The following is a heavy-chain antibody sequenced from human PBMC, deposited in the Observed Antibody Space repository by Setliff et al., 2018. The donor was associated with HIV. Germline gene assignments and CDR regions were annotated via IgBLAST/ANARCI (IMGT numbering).Heavy chain of an antibody. CDR2: ISAYNGNT. CDR3: ARFPNPSQIVVVMPPDY. D-gene: IGHD3-22*01. Sequence: GASVKVSCKTSGYTSTSYGITWVRQAPGQGLEWMGWISAYNGNTNYAQNLQDRVTTTTDTSTSTAYMELRSLRSDDTAMYFCARFPNPSQIVVVMPPDYWGQGTLVTVSS. J-gene: IGHJ4*02. V-gene: IGHV1-18*01. CDR1: GYTSTSYG.